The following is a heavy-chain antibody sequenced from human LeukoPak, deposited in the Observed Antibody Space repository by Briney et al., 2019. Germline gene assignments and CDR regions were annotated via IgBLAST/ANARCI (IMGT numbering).Heavy chain of an antibody. D-gene: IGHD1-14*01. CDR1: GFSFSNYW. J-gene: IGHJ4*02. Sequence: GGSLRLSCVASGFSFSNYWMYWGRQAPGKGLVWVSRINSDGSYTDYADSAKGRFTISRDNAKNSLYLQMNSLRAEDTALYYCAKDISERSNYFDYWGQGTLVTVSS. CDR2: INSDGSYT. V-gene: IGHV3-74*01. CDR3: AKDISERSNYFDY.